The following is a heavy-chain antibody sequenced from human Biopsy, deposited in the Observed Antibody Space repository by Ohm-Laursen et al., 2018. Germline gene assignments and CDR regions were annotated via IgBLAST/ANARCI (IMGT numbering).Heavy chain of an antibody. CDR1: GFTFSSYA. CDR3: ARSPGRDRMDV. J-gene: IGHJ6*02. CDR2: INVYSNKK. D-gene: IGHD1-14*01. Sequence: SLRLSCSASGFTFSSYAMNWVRQAPGRGLEWVSYINVYSNKKYYADSVKGRFIVSRDNDKNSLYLQMNSLRAEDTAVYHCARSPGRDRMDVWGQGTTVIASS. V-gene: IGHV3-48*04.